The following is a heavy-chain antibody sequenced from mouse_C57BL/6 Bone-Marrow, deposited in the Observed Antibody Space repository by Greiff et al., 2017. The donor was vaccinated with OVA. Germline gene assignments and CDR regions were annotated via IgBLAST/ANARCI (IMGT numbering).Heavy chain of an antibody. V-gene: IGHV1-18*01. CDR2: INPNNGGT. CDR3: ARWGFITTVGGYFDY. J-gene: IGHJ2*01. D-gene: IGHD1-1*01. Sequence: EVQLKESGPELVKPGASVKIPCKASGYTFTDYNMDWVKQSHGKSLEWIGDINPNNGGTIYNQKFKGKATLTVDKSSSTAYMELRSLTSEYTAVYYCARWGFITTVGGYFDYWGQGTTLTVSS. CDR1: GYTFTDYN.